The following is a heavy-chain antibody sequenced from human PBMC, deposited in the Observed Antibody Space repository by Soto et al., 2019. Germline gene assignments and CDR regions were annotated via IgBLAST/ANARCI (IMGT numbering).Heavy chain of an antibody. CDR3: ARVTEQPHTVYYYYGMDV. Sequence: QVQLVQSGAEVKKPGSSVKVSCKASGGTFSSYAISWVRQAPGQGLEWMGGIIPIFGTADYAQKFQGRVTITTDESTSTAYMELSSLRSEDTAVYYCARVTEQPHTVYYYYGMDVWGQGTTVTVSS. V-gene: IGHV1-69*01. J-gene: IGHJ6*02. CDR1: GGTFSSYA. CDR2: IIPIFGTA. D-gene: IGHD4-4*01.